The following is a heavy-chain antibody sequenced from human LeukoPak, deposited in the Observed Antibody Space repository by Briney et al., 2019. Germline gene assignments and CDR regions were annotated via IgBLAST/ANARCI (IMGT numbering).Heavy chain of an antibody. V-gene: IGHV4-61*01. CDR3: ARYSSSWYVDY. CDR2: IYYSGST. D-gene: IGHD6-13*01. Sequence: SKTLSLTCTVSGGSVSSGSYYWSWIRQPPGKGLEWIGYIYYSGSTNYNPSLKSRVTISVDTSKNQFSLKLSSVTAEDTAVYYCARYSSSWYVDYWGQGTLVTVSS. J-gene: IGHJ4*02. CDR1: GGSVSSGSYY.